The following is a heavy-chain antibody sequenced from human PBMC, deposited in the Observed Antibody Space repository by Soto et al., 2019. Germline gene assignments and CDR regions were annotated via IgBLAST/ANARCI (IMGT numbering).Heavy chain of an antibody. V-gene: IGHV3-30-3*01. Sequence: SLRLSCAASGFTFSSYAMHWVRQAPGKGLEWVAVISYDGSNKYYADSVKGRFTISRDNSKNTLYLQMNSLRAEDTAVYYCARDPTVTIFGVVIAYYFDYWGQGTLVTSPQ. CDR1: GFTFSSYA. CDR2: ISYDGSNK. D-gene: IGHD3-3*01. CDR3: ARDPTVTIFGVVIAYYFDY. J-gene: IGHJ4*02.